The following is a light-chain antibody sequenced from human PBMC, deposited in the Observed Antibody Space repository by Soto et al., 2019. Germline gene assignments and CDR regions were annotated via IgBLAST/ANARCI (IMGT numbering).Light chain of an antibody. V-gene: IGKV3-11*01. CDR1: QSVRSY. Sequence: EIVLTQSPATLSLSPVETATLSCRASQSVRSYLFWYQHKPGQTPRLLIYDASKRATGIPARFSGSGSGTDLTLTISSLEPEDFAIYYCQQRSSWPITFGQGTRLEIK. CDR2: DAS. J-gene: IGKJ5*01. CDR3: QQRSSWPIT.